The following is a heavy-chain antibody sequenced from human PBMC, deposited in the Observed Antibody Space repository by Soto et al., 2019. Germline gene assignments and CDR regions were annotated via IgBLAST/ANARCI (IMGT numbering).Heavy chain of an antibody. Sequence: QVQLVQSGAEVKKPGSSVKVSCKASGGTFSSYAISWVRKAPGQGLEWMGGIIPIFVTENYAQKFQGRVTSTADEYTSRAYTEQSHLGYEDKVVYYCARKAPYGLVIEYWGQGTLVNVSP. V-gene: IGHV1-69*12. CDR2: IIPIFVTE. CDR3: ARKAPYGLVIEY. D-gene: IGHD2-21*01. J-gene: IGHJ4*02. CDR1: GGTFSSYA.